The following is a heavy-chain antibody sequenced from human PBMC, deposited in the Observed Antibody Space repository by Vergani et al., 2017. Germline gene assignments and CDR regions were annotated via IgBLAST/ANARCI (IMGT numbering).Heavy chain of an antibody. CDR3: ARNRAIELAGRMHYHYAIDV. J-gene: IGHJ6*02. Sequence: QLQLQESGPGLVKPSETLSLTCAVSGVSIKSRSYYWGWIRQSPGKGLEWIGSIYDNGNTYHNPSLKSRVAISVDTSKNQVSLNLGSVTAADTAVYYCARNRAIELAGRMHYHYAIDVWGQGTTVTVSS. V-gene: IGHV4-39*01. CDR2: IYDNGNT. CDR1: GVSIKSRSYY. D-gene: IGHD5-24*01.